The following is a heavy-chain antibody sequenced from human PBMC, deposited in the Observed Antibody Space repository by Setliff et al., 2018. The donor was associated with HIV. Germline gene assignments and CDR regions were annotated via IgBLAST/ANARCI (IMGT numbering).Heavy chain of an antibody. J-gene: IGHJ2*01. CDR2: TYSTGSGRT. Sequence: SETLSLTCTVSGGSVTSSTYYWGWIRQPPGKGLEWIGNTYSTGSGRTYYSPSLKSRVTVSVDTSKNQFSLKLSSVTAADTAVYYCARDGEWLRLGTYWYFDLWGRGTLVTVSS. CDR1: GGSVTSSTYY. CDR3: ARDGEWLRLGTYWYFDL. V-gene: IGHV4-39*07. D-gene: IGHD5-12*01.